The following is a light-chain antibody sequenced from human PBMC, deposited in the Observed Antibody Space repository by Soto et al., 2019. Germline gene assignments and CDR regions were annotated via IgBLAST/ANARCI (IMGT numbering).Light chain of an antibody. Sequence: IQMTQSPSSLSASVGDRVTITCRASQSISSYLNWYQQKPGKAPKLLIYAASSLQSGVPSRFSGSGSGTDFTLTNSSLQPGDFATYYCQQSYSTPPDTFGQGTKLEIK. J-gene: IGKJ2*01. CDR3: QQSYSTPPDT. CDR1: QSISSY. V-gene: IGKV1-39*01. CDR2: AAS.